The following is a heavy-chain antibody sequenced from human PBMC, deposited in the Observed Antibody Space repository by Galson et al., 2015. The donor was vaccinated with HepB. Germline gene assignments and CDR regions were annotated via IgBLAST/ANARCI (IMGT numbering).Heavy chain of an antibody. D-gene: IGHD3-9*01. CDR3: ARTPNWSYDILTYYYYGMDV. CDR2: IYYSGST. CDR1: GGSISSGGYY. Sequence: TLSLTCTVSGGSISSGGYYWSWIRQHPGTGLEWIGYIYYSGSTYYNPSLKSRVTISVDTSKNQFSLKLSSVTAADTAVYYCARTPNWSYDILTYYYYGMDVWGQGTTVTVSS. V-gene: IGHV4-31*03. J-gene: IGHJ6*02.